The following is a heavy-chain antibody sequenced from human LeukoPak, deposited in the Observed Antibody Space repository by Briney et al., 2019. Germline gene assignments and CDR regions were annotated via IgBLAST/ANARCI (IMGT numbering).Heavy chain of an antibody. J-gene: IGHJ5*02. V-gene: IGHV4-59*01. CDR1: GGSISSYY. CDR2: IYYSGST. D-gene: IGHD3-10*01. Sequence: SETLSLTCTVSGGSISSYYWSWIRQPPGKGLEWIGYIYYSGSTNYNPSLKSRVTISVDTSKNQFSLKLSSVTAADTAVYYRAREKYYYGSGSYGLSWFDPWGQGTLVTVSS. CDR3: AREKYYYGSGSYGLSWFDP.